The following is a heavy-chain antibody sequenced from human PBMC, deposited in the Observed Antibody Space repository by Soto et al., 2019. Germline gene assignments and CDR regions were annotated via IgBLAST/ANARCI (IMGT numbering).Heavy chain of an antibody. D-gene: IGHD3-16*02. V-gene: IGHV1-69*01. CDR2: TIPALDKT. J-gene: IGHJ4*02. CDR3: ARSIGSGGVIGGFDY. Sequence: QVQLVQSGPEVKKPGSAVKVSCKASGGTFKMYAMNWVRQAPGQGLEWMGGTIPALDKTNYAQKFQGRLTITVDESTGTAYMDLSSLISDDTAVYYCARSIGSGGVIGGFDYWGQGTLVTVSS. CDR1: GGTFKMYA.